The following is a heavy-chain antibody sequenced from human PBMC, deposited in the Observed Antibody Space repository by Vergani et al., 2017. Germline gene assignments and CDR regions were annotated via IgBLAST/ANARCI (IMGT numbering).Heavy chain of an antibody. V-gene: IGHV3-48*01. Sequence: VQLVESGGGWVQPGGSLRLSCVVSGFDFSSYIMNWVRQAPGKGLEWVSFVSTGTKSQSYAESVKGRFTISRDSAKNSLYLQMDSLRAEDTAVYYCARSIGYCAGATCRAYYFDHWGQGTRVTVSS. J-gene: IGHJ5*02. CDR3: ARSIGYCAGATCRAYYFDH. D-gene: IGHD2-21*01. CDR1: GFDFSSYI. CDR2: VSTGTKSQ.